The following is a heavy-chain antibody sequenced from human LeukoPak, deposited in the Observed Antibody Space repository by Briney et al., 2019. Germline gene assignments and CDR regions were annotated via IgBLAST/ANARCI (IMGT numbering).Heavy chain of an antibody. CDR3: AAAAHYYYYYGMDV. CDR1: GFTFTSSA. Sequence: SVKVSCKASGFTFTSSAVQWVRQARGQRLEWIGWIVVGSGNTNYAQKFQERVTITRDMSTSTAYMELSSLRSEDTAAYYCAAAAHYYYYYGMDVWGKGTTVTVSS. J-gene: IGHJ6*04. V-gene: IGHV1-58*01. CDR2: IVVGSGNT.